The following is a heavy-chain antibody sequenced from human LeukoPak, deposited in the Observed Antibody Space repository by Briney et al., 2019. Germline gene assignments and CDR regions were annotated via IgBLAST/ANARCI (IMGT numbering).Heavy chain of an antibody. CDR2: FDPEDGET. V-gene: IGHV1-24*01. Sequence: ASVKVSCNVSGYTLNELSMHWVRQAPGKGLGWMGGFDPEDGETSYAQKLQGRVTMTTDTSTSTAYMELRSLRSDDTAVYYCARVIVESEYYYDSSGYRANWFDPWGQGTLVTVSS. D-gene: IGHD3-22*01. J-gene: IGHJ5*02. CDR1: GYTLNELS. CDR3: ARVIVESEYYYDSSGYRANWFDP.